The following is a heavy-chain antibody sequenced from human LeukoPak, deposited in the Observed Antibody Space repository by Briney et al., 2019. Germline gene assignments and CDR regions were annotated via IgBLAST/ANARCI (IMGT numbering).Heavy chain of an antibody. J-gene: IGHJ5*02. CDR2: INWNSGSI. Sequence: PGGSLRLSCAASGFTFDGFALFWVRHAPGKGLEYVSGINWNSGSIDYADSVKGRFTTSRDNAKSSLYLQMNSLRVEGTAVYYCAKGTGGYYGPFDPWGQGTLVTVSS. V-gene: IGHV3-9*01. CDR3: AKGTGGYYGPFDP. D-gene: IGHD3-22*01. CDR1: GFTFDGFA.